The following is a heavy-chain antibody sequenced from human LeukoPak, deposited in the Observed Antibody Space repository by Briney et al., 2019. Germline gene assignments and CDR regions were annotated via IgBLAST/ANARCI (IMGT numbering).Heavy chain of an antibody. CDR1: GFTFSSYG. CDR3: ARGLQLHDAFDI. CDR2: ISSSSSYI. V-gene: IGHV3-21*01. Sequence: GGSLRLSCAASGFTFSSYGMHWVRQAPGKGLEWVSSISSSSSYIYYADSVKGRFTISRDDAKNSLYLQMNSLRAEDTAVYYCARGLQLHDAFDIWGQGTMVTVSS. D-gene: IGHD5-18*01. J-gene: IGHJ3*02.